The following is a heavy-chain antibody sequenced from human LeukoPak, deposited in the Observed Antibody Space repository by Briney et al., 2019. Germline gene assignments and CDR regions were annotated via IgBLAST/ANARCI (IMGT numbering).Heavy chain of an antibody. Sequence: GGSVRLSCSASGFTFSRFAMTWVRHLPGKGLEWVSTISGNGLQTFYADSVKGRFSVSRDNSKNIVYLRMDSLRADDSALYSCAKDANYLDSSGYFIPFDYWGPGTLVTVAS. CDR2: ISGNGLQT. V-gene: IGHV3-23*01. CDR3: AKDANYLDSSGYFIPFDY. J-gene: IGHJ4*02. D-gene: IGHD3-22*01. CDR1: GFTFSRFA.